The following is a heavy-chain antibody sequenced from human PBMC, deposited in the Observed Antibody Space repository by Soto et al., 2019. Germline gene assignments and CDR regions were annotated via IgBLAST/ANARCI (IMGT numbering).Heavy chain of an antibody. CDR1: GYTFTSYA. J-gene: IGHJ6*02. D-gene: IGHD5-12*01. CDR2: INAGSGGT. V-gene: IGHV1-3*05. CDR3: ARCRVSGYDYYDGMDV. Sequence: QVQPMQSGAEEKKPGASVKVSCKASGYTFTSYAIHWVRQAPGQRLEWMGWINAGSGGTKYSERFQGRVTITTDTAAGTAYMELSSLRSEDTAGYYCARCRVSGYDYYDGMDVWGQGTTVSVSS.